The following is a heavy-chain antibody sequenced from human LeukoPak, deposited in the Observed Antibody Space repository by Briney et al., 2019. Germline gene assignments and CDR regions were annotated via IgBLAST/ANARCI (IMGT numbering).Heavy chain of an antibody. Sequence: ASVKVSCKASGYTFTGYYMHWVRQAPGQGVEWMGWINPNSGGTNYAQKFQGRVTMTRDTSISTAYMELSRLRSDDTAVYYCATPSQSYYYGMDVWGQGTTVTVSS. V-gene: IGHV1-2*02. CDR1: GYTFTGYY. CDR3: ATPSQSYYYGMDV. CDR2: INPNSGGT. J-gene: IGHJ6*02.